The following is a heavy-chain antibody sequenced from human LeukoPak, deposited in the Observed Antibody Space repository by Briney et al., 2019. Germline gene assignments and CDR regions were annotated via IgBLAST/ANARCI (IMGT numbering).Heavy chain of an antibody. J-gene: IGHJ5*02. Sequence: GASVKVSCKASGYTFTGYYMHWVRQAPGQGLEWMGWINPNSGGTNYAQKFQGRVTMTRDTSISTAYMELSRLRSDDTAVYYCARDQNDFWSVQGVPWGQGTLVTVSS. CDR2: INPNSGGT. CDR1: GYTFTGYY. CDR3: ARDQNDFWSVQGVP. D-gene: IGHD3-3*01. V-gene: IGHV1-2*02.